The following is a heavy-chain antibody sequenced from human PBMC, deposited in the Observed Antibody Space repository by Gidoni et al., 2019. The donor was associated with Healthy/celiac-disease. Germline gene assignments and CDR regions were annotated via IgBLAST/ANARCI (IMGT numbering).Heavy chain of an antibody. J-gene: IGHJ1*01. CDR2: INHSGST. D-gene: IGHD6-13*01. Sequence: QLQLQQWGAGLSNPSDTLSLPCAVPGWSFSCYYCSWIRQPPGKWLEWIGEINHSGSTNYNPTLKSRVTISVDTYKNQCSLKLSSVTAADTAVYYCARFFRPYSSSGWFQNGGQGTLGTVSS. CDR3: ARFFRPYSSSGWFQN. V-gene: IGHV4-34*01. CDR1: GWSFSCYY.